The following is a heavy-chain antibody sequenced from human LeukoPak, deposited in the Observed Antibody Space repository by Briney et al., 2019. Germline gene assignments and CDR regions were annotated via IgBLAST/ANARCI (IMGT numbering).Heavy chain of an antibody. V-gene: IGHV4-59*08. Sequence: SETLSLTCTVSGGSISSYYWSWIRQPPGMGLEWIAYVYYDGNTRYNPSLKSRVTMSVDTSKNQFSLKLSSVTAADTAVYYCARHELGVCDGGGSPYYFDYWGQGTLVTVSS. D-gene: IGHD2-15*01. CDR2: VYYDGNT. CDR1: GGSISSYY. CDR3: ARHELGVCDGGGSPYYFDY. J-gene: IGHJ4*02.